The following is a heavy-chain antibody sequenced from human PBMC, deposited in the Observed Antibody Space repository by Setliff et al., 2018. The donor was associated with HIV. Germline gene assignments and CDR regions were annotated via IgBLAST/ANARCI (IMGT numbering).Heavy chain of an antibody. V-gene: IGHV4-59*11. CDR2: SHYSGRP. CDR3: ARGAITMVRSPYYMDV. CDR1: GGSINSHY. D-gene: IGHD3-10*01. Sequence: SETLSLTCTVSGGSINSHYWSWIRQPPGKGLEWIGYSHYSGRPHYNPSLKSRVTISVDTSKNQFSLKLSSVTAADTAVYYCARGAITMVRSPYYMDVWGKGTTVTVSS. J-gene: IGHJ6*03.